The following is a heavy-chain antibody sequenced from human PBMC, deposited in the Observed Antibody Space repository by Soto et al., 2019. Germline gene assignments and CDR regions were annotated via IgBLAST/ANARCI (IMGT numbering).Heavy chain of an antibody. CDR2: IWYDGSNK. V-gene: IGHV3-33*01. Sequence: GGALRLSCAASGFTFSSYCMHWGRQAPGKGVGGGAVIWYDGSNKYYADSVKGRFTISRDNSKNTLYLQMNSLRAEDTAVYYCARDWFYDYVWGSYSNYYGMDVWGQGTTVTVSS. J-gene: IGHJ6*02. D-gene: IGHD3-16*01. CDR1: GFTFSSYC. CDR3: ARDWFYDYVWGSYSNYYGMDV.